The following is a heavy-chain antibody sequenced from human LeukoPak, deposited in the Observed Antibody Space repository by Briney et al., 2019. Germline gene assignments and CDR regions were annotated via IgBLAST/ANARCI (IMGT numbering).Heavy chain of an antibody. J-gene: IGHJ4*02. D-gene: IGHD3-22*01. CDR3: ARLDYYHFDY. CDR1: GGSISSYY. Sequence: PSETLSLTCTVSGGSISSYYWSWIRQPPGKGLEWIGYIYYSGSTNYNPSLKNRVTISLDTSKNQFSLKLSSATAADTAVYYCARLDYYHFDYWGQGTVVTVSS. CDR2: IYYSGST. V-gene: IGHV4-59*01.